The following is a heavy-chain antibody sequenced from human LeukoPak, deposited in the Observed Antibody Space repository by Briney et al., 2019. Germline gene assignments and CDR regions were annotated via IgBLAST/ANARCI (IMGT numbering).Heavy chain of an antibody. J-gene: IGHJ4*02. D-gene: IGHD2-2*01. CDR2: IKQDGSEK. CDR1: GFTFSTYW. Sequence: GGSLTLSCAASGFTFSTYWITWVRQPPRKGREGVANIKQDGSEKYFVDSVKGRFTISRDNANNSLYLQMNSLRAEDTAVYYCASSMWDCSGTPCYERFDYWGPGTLVTVSS. CDR3: ASSMWDCSGTPCYERFDY. V-gene: IGHV3-7*01.